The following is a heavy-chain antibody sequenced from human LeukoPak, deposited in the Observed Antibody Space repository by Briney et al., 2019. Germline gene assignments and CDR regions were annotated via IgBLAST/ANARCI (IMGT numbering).Heavy chain of an antibody. Sequence: PSHTLSLTCTVSGGSISSGGYYWSWIRQHPGKGLEWIGYIYYSGRTYYNPSLKSRVTISVDTSKNQFSLKLSSVTAADTAVYYCARDQGFGGVSPFDYWGQGTLVTVSS. D-gene: IGHD3-10*01. CDR3: ARDQGFGGVSPFDY. CDR1: GGSISSGGYY. V-gene: IGHV4-31*03. J-gene: IGHJ4*02. CDR2: IYYSGRT.